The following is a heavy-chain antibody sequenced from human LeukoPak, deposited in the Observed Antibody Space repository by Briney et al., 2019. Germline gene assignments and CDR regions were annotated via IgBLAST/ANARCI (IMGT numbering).Heavy chain of an antibody. CDR3: AKKTGATGFHPFDY. D-gene: IGHD1-1*01. Sequence: GGSLRLSCAASGFTFGDYVMTWVRQAPGKGVEWVSGVTGSAGTKYYADSVKGRFTVSRDNSKNTLSLQMNSLRAEDTAVYYCAKKTGATGFHPFDYWGQGTLVTVSS. CDR2: VTGSAGTK. V-gene: IGHV3-23*01. CDR1: GFTFGDYV. J-gene: IGHJ4*02.